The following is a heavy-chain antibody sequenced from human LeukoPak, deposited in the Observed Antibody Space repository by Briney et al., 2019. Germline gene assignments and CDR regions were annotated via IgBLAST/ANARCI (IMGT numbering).Heavy chain of an antibody. Sequence: GASVKVSCKASGGTFSSYAISWVRQAPGQGLEWMGGIIPIYGTANYAQKFQGRVTITTDESTSTAYMELSSLRSEDTAVYYCALYYYDNGVDYWGQGTLVTVSS. CDR3: ALYYYDNGVDY. CDR2: IIPIYGTA. J-gene: IGHJ4*02. V-gene: IGHV1-69*05. D-gene: IGHD3-22*01. CDR1: GGTFSSYA.